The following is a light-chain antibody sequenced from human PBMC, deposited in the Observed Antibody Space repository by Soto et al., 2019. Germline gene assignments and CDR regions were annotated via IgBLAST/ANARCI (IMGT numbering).Light chain of an antibody. J-gene: IGLJ3*02. CDR3: CSYAGSGTWV. V-gene: IGLV2-23*01. CDR1: NNDVGSYNL. Sequence: QSVLTQPASMSGSPGQSITISCTGTNNDVGSYNLVSWYQQHPGKAPKLMIYEGNKRPSGISNRFSGSKSGSTASLTISGLQAEDEGDYYCCSYAGSGTWVFGGGTKLTVL. CDR2: EGN.